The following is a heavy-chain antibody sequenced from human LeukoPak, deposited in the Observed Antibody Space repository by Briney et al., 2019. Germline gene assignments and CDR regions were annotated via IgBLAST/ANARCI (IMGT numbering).Heavy chain of an antibody. J-gene: IGHJ6*02. Sequence: GGSLRLSCAASGFTVSSNYMSWVRQAPGKGLEWVASIKEDGKEKDYVDSMKGRLSISRDNSKNSLFLEMNSLRAEDTAVYYCARERSYPNFYYYGMDLWGRGTTVTVSS. CDR3: ARERSYPNFYYYGMDL. CDR1: GFTVSSNY. V-gene: IGHV3-7*01. D-gene: IGHD1-26*01. CDR2: IKEDGKEK.